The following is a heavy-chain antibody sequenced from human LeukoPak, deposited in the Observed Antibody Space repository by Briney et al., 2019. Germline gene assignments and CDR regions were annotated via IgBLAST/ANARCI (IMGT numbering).Heavy chain of an antibody. CDR2: IYPGDSDT. Sequence: GESLKISCKDSGYSFSNSWIGWVRQLPGKGLEWMGIIYPGDSDTRYSPSFRGQVTISADKSINTAYLQWSSLKASDTAMYYCATPHSGSLDNWGQGTLVTVSS. CDR3: ATPHSGSLDN. CDR1: GYSFSNSW. D-gene: IGHD6-19*01. J-gene: IGHJ4*02. V-gene: IGHV5-51*01.